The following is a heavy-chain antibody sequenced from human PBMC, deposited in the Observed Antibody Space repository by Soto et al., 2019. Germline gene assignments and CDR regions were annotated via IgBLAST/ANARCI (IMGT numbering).Heavy chain of an antibody. Sequence: XETLSLTCAVAGCSMSSSTWWSWVRQPPGKRLEWIGEIFHSGTTYYNPSLKSRVTISLDKSKNQFSLKLSSVTAADTAVYYCARGEAAAATYSWFGHWGQGILVTVSS. D-gene: IGHD6-25*01. J-gene: IGHJ5*02. CDR1: GCSMSSSTW. CDR2: IFHSGTT. V-gene: IGHV4-4*02. CDR3: ARGEAAAATYSWFGH.